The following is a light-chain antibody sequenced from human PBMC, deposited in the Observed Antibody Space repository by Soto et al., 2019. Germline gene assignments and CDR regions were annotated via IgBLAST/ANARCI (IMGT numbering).Light chain of an antibody. CDR2: EAS. Sequence: DIQMTQSPSSLSASVGDSGTITCRASQGIRHYLAWYQQKPGKVPKXLIYEASNLQSGVPSRFRGGGSGTEFTLTISSLQPEDVATYYCQNFDSAPQTLGQGTKVDI. J-gene: IGKJ1*01. V-gene: IGKV1-27*01. CDR3: QNFDSAPQT. CDR1: QGIRHY.